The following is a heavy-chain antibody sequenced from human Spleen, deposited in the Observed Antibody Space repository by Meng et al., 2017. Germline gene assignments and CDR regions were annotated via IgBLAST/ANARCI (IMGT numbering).Heavy chain of an antibody. V-gene: IGHV7-4-1*02. J-gene: IGHJ4*02. Sequence: ASVKVSCKASGYTFTSYAMNWVRQAPGQGLEWMGWINTNTGNPTYAQGFTGRFVFSLDTSVSTAYLQISSLKAEDTAVYYCATVLRKDIVPTGHIPYWGQGTLVTVSS. CDR1: GYTFTSYA. D-gene: IGHD5-12*01. CDR2: INTNTGNP. CDR3: ATVLRKDIVPTGHIPY.